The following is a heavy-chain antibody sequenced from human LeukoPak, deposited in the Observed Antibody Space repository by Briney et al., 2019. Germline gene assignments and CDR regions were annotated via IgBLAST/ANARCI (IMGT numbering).Heavy chain of an antibody. CDR3: ARAYCGGDCYYRAFDI. CDR2: INHSGST. J-gene: IGHJ3*02. V-gene: IGHV4-34*01. Sequence: PSETLSLTCAAYGGSFSGYYWSWIRQPPGKGLEWIGEINHSGSTNYNPSLKSRVTISVDTSKNQFSLKLSSVTAADTAVYYCARAYCGGDCYYRAFDIWGQGTMVTVSS. CDR1: GGSFSGYY. D-gene: IGHD2-21*01.